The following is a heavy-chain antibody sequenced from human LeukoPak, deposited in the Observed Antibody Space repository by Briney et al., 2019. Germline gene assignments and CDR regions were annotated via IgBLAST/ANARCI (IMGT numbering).Heavy chain of an antibody. J-gene: IGHJ4*02. CDR3: ATKKRYDYGDHGGFDY. Sequence: ASVKVSCKASGYTFTGYYMHWVRQAPGQGLEWMGRINPNSGGTNYAQKFQGRVTTTRDTSISTAYMELSSLRSEDTAVYYCATKKRYDYGDHGGFDYWGQGTLVTVSS. CDR1: GYTFTGYY. CDR2: INPNSGGT. V-gene: IGHV1-2*06. D-gene: IGHD4-17*01.